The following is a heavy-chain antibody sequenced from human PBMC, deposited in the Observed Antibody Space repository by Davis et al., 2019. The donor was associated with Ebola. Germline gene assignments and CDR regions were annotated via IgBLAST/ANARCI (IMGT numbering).Heavy chain of an antibody. CDR2: ISSSSSYI. D-gene: IGHD6-19*01. CDR1: GFTFSDYS. Sequence: GGSLRLSCAVSGFTFSDYSMNWVRQAPGKGLEWVSSISSSSSYIYYADSVKGRFTISRDNAKNSLYLQMNSLRAEDTAVYYCARALPPGQWLANDAFDIWGQGTMVTVSS. V-gene: IGHV3-21*01. CDR3: ARALPPGQWLANDAFDI. J-gene: IGHJ3*02.